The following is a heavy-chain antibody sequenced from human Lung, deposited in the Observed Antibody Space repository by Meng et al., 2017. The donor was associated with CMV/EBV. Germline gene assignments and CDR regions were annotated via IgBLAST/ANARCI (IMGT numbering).Heavy chain of an antibody. J-gene: IGHJ4*02. CDR3: ARTGCSSSSCYDY. D-gene: IGHD2-2*01. CDR2: IDAGNGNT. V-gene: IGHV1-3*01. Sequence: VQLVQVGADVNEAEASVKVSCNASGDSVTTYAMHWVRQAPGQRLEWMGWIDAGNGNTKYSEKFQSRVTITRDTAASTAYMELSSLRSEDTAVYYCARTGCSSSSCYDYWGQGTLVTVSS. CDR1: GDSVTTYA.